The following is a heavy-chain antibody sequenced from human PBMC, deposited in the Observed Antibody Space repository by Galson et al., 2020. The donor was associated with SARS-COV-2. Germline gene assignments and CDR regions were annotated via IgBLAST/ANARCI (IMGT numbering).Heavy chain of an antibody. CDR3: AREANWGSSDFYYDYMDV. J-gene: IGHJ6*03. CDR1: GDSVSTNSAA. Sequence: SQTLSLTCAISGDSVSTNSAAWSWIRQSPSRGLEWLGRTYYRSKWYNDYAVSVKSRIIINPDTSKNQISLQLNSVTPEDTGVYYCAREANWGSSDFYYDYMDVWGKGTTVTISS. CDR2: TYYRSKWYN. V-gene: IGHV6-1*01. D-gene: IGHD7-27*01.